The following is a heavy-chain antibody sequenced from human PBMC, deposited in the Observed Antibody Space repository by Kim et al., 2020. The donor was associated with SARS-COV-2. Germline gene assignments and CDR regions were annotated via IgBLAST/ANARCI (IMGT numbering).Heavy chain of an antibody. CDR3: AREEGFWAAPD. D-gene: IGHD3-10*01. J-gene: IGHJ4*02. CDR1: GFTVSSSY. CDR2: IYSGGST. V-gene: IGHV3-53*01. Sequence: GGSLRLSCAASGFTVSSSYISWVRQAPGKGLEWVSVIYSGGSTYYADSLKGRFTISRDNSKNTVYLQMNILRAEDTAMYYCAREEGFWAAPDWGQGTLVTVSS.